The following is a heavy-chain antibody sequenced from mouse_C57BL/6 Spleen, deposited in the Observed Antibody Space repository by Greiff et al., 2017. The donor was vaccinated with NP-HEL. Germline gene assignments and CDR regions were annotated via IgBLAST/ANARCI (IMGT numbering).Heavy chain of an antibody. CDR2: IDPSDSYT. CDR3: ARVGLAFAY. J-gene: IGHJ3*01. Sequence: QVQLKQPGAELVMPGASVKLSCKASGYTFTSYWMHWVKQRPGQGLEWIGEIDPSDSYTNYNQKFKGKSTLTVDKSSSTAYMQLSSLTSEDSAVYYCARVGLAFAYWGQGTVVTVSA. CDR1: GYTFTSYW. V-gene: IGHV1-69*01. D-gene: IGHD3-1*01.